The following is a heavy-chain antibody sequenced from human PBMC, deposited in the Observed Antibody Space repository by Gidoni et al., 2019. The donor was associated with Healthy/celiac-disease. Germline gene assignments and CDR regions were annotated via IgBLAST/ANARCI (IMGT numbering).Heavy chain of an antibody. CDR1: GFNFSNAW. CDR2: IKSKTDGGTT. D-gene: IGHD3-10*01. Sequence: EVQLVESGGGLVKPGGSLRLSCAASGFNFSNAWMSWVRQAPGKGLDGVGRIKSKTDGGTTDYAAPVKGRFTISRDDSKNTLYLQMNSLKTEDPAVYYCTSGTMVRAPNYYYYGMDVWGQGTTVTVSS. J-gene: IGHJ6*02. V-gene: IGHV3-15*01. CDR3: TSGTMVRAPNYYYYGMDV.